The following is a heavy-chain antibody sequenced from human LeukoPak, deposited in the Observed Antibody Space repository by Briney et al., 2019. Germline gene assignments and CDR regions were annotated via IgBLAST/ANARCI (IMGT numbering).Heavy chain of an antibody. Sequence: ASVKVSCKASGGTFSSYAISWGRQAPGQGLEWMGGIIPIFGTANYAQKFQGRVTITADESTSTAYMELSSLRSEDTAVYYCARVAYSSSWWGYYFDYWGQGTLVTVSS. D-gene: IGHD6-13*01. CDR2: IIPIFGTA. CDR1: GGTFSSYA. CDR3: ARVAYSSSWWGYYFDY. J-gene: IGHJ4*02. V-gene: IGHV1-69*13.